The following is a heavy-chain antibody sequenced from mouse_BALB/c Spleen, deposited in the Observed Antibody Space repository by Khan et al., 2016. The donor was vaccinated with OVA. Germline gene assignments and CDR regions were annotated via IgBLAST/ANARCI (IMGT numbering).Heavy chain of an antibody. CDR1: GFSLTDYA. CDR2: IWGGGSK. J-gene: IGHJ4*01. CDR3: AKDPPYYAMDY. Sequence: QVQLKQSGPGLVAPSQSLSITCTVSGFSLTDYAVSWIRQPPGKGLEWLGVIWGGGSKYYNSALKSRLSISKDNSNSQVFLKMNSLQTDDTAMYYCAKDPPYYAMDYWGQGTSVTVSS. V-gene: IGHV2-6-5*01.